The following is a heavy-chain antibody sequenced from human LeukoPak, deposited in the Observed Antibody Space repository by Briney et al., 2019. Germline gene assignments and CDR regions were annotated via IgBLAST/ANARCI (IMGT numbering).Heavy chain of an antibody. CDR3: ARTPYEIAVAGLYYFDY. J-gene: IGHJ4*02. Sequence: SQTLSLTCAVSGGSISSGGYSWSWIRQPPGKGLEWIGYIYHSGSTNYNPSLKSRVTISVDTSKNQFSLKLSSVTAADTAVYYCARTPYEIAVAGLYYFDYWGQGTLVTVSS. D-gene: IGHD6-19*01. CDR1: GGSISSGGYS. CDR2: IYHSGST. V-gene: IGHV4-30-2*01.